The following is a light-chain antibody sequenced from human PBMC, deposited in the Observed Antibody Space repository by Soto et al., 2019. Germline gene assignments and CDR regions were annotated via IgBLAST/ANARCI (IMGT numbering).Light chain of an antibody. J-gene: IGLJ2*01. CDR2: DNN. CDR3: GTWDSSLSGVV. V-gene: IGLV1-51*01. CDR1: SSNIGNNY. Sequence: QSVLTQPPSVSAAPGQKVTISCSGSSSNIGNNYASWYQQLPGTAPKLLIYDNNQRPSGIPDRFSGPKSGTSATLDITGLQTGDEADYYCGTWDSSLSGVVFGGGTKLTVL.